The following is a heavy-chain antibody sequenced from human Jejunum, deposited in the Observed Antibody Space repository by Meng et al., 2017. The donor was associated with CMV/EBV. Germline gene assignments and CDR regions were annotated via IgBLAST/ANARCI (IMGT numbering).Heavy chain of an antibody. CDR1: GITFSRDW. Sequence: LLCAASGITFSRDWMHWVRQAPGKGLMWVSRSSGDGLAATYADSVKGRFTVSRDNAKNTLYLQVNNVRAEDPAIYYCAREKAHAFDYWGQGTLVTVSS. V-gene: IGHV3-74*01. CDR2: SSGDGLAA. J-gene: IGHJ4*02. CDR3: AREKAHAFDY. D-gene: IGHD2-8*01.